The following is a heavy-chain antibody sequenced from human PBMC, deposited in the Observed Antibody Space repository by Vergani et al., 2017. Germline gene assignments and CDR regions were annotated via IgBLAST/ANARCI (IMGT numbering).Heavy chain of an antibody. D-gene: IGHD3-10*01. Sequence: QVQLQQWGAGLLKPSETLSLTCAVYGGSFSGYYWSWIRQPPGKGLEWIGEINHSGSTNYNPSLKSRGTISVDTSKNQFSLKLSAVTAADTAVYYCARRFDPGVDYWGQGTLVTVSS. CDR3: ARRFDPGVDY. CDR1: GGSFSGYY. CDR2: INHSGST. V-gene: IGHV4-34*01. J-gene: IGHJ4*02.